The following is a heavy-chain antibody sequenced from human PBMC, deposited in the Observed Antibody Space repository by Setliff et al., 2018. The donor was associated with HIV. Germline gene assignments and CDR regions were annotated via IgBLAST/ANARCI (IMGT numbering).Heavy chain of an antibody. CDR1: GLTFSSHW. CDR2: IDNDASHT. Sequence: GGSLRLSCAASGLTFSSHWMHWVRQAPGKGLVWVSYIDNDASHTIHADSVKGRFTNSRDNAKNTLYLQMDSLRAEDTAVYYCARGGANPSWFDSWGQGTLVTVSS. J-gene: IGHJ5*01. CDR3: ARGGANPSWFDS. V-gene: IGHV3-74*01. D-gene: IGHD3-16*01.